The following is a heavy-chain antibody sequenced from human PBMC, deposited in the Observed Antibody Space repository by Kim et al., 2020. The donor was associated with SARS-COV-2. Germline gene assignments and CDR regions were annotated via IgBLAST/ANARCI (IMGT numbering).Heavy chain of an antibody. CDR2: INPSGGST. Sequence: ASVKVSCKASGYTFTSYYMHWVRQAPGQGLEWMGIINPSGGSTSYAQKFQGRVTMTRDTSTSTVYMELSSLRSEDTAVYYCARSPSGDYDSSGYLNRYWYFDLWGRGTLVTVSS. D-gene: IGHD3-22*01. V-gene: IGHV1-46*01. CDR3: ARSPSGDYDSSGYLNRYWYFDL. CDR1: GYTFTSYY. J-gene: IGHJ2*01.